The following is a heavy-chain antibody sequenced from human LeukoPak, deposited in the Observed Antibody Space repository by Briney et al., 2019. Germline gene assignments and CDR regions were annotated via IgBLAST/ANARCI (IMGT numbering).Heavy chain of an antibody. D-gene: IGHD2-15*01. CDR3: ARGRGTSGSNRDFYYYYYMDV. Sequence: GASVKVSCKASGYIFTDCAIHWLRQAPGQRPEWMGWMNAGNGNTKYSQKFQGRITLIRDTSAATAYMELSSLRHDDLAVYYCARGRGTSGSNRDFYYYYYMDVWGKGTTVTVSS. CDR2: MNAGNGNT. CDR1: GYIFTDCA. J-gene: IGHJ6*03. V-gene: IGHV1-3*01.